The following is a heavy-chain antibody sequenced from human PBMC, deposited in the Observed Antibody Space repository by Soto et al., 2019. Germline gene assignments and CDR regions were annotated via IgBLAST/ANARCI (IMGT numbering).Heavy chain of an antibody. V-gene: IGHV3-53*01. CDR2: IYSGGAT. D-gene: IGHD3-10*01. CDR1: GFSVSTSH. J-gene: IGHJ5*02. CDR3: ARVGTYDSGSYMLRYNWFDP. Sequence: EVQLVDSGGGLIQPGGSLRLSCAAAGFSVSTSHMNWVRQTPGKGLEWVSVIYSGGATYYAASVKGRFTISRDKSKNTVYLPMNSLRAEDTAVYYCARVGTYDSGSYMLRYNWFDPWGQGTLVTVSS.